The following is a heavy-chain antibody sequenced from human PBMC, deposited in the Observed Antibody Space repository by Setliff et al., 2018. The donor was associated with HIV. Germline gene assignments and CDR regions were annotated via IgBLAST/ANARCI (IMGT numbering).Heavy chain of an antibody. D-gene: IGHD1-26*01. CDR1: GVSISNYY. J-gene: IGHJ3*02. CDR2: MYYSGIT. V-gene: IGHV4-59*01. CDR3: ARDGATGRAFDI. Sequence: SETLSLTCTVSGVSISNYYWSWIRQPPGKGLEWIGYMYYSGITNYNPSLKSRVTVSVDTSKNQFSLKLSSVTAADTAVYYCARDGATGRAFDIWGQGTMVTVSS.